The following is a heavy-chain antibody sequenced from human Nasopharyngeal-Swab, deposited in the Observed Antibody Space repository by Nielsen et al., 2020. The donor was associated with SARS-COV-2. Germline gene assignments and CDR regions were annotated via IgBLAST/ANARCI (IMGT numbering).Heavy chain of an antibody. J-gene: IGHJ1*01. CDR3: ARGHSDSWFAEYYNH. CDR2: IRAHHGNT. D-gene: IGHD6-13*01. V-gene: IGHV1-18*04. Sequence: ASVKVSCQTSGYSFTSNGISWVRQAPGPGLEWMGWIRAHHGNTDYVPKFQGRVTMTTDTFTRTAYLELRGLRRDDTAVYYCARGHSDSWFAEYYNHWGQGTLVTVSS. CDR1: GYSFTSNG.